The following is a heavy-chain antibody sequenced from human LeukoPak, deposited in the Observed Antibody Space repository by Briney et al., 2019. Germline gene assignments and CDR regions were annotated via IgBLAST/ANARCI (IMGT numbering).Heavy chain of an antibody. V-gene: IGHV5-51*01. J-gene: IGHJ4*02. CDR1: GYSFTSYW. CDR2: IYPGDSDT. Sequence: KLGESLKISCKGSGYSFTSYWIGWVRQMPGKGLEWMGIIYPGDSDTRYSPSFQGQVTISADKSISTAYLQWSSLKASDTAMYYCARRTYYYDSSGYEGYYFDYWGQGTLVTVSS. D-gene: IGHD3-22*01. CDR3: ARRTYYYDSSGYEGYYFDY.